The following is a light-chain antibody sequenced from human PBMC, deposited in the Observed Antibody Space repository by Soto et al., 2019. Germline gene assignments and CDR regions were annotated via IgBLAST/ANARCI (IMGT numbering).Light chain of an antibody. CDR2: NTN. CDR3: LLYLGGGIWV. Sequence: QAVVTQEPSFSVSPGGTVTLTFGLSSGPVFTSSYPNWYQQTPGQPPRTLIFNTNTRSSGVPDRFSGSILGDKAALTITGAQADDDSYYYCLLYLGGGIWVFGGGTKVTVL. V-gene: IGLV8-61*01. J-gene: IGLJ3*02. CDR1: SGPVFTSSY.